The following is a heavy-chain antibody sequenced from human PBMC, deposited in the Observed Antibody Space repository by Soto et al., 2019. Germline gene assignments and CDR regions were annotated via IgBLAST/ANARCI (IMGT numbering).Heavy chain of an antibody. CDR3: VASLAASGLNWLDP. J-gene: IGHJ5*02. D-gene: IGHD6-13*01. V-gene: IGHV4-4*07. CDR2: IFANGHT. CDR1: GGSISEKY. Sequence: SETLSLTCIVSGGSISEKYWNWVRQPPGKGLEWIGLIFANGHTDYNPSLKSRVTMSVDASKNQFSLRLTSMTAADTAVYYCVASLAASGLNWLDPWGRGTLVTV.